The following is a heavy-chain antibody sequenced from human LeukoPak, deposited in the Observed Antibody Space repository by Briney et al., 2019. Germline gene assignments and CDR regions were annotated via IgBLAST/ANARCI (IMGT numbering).Heavy chain of an antibody. V-gene: IGHV3-21*01. CDR2: ISSSSSYI. Sequence: GGSLRLSCAASGFTFSSYSMNWVRQAPGKGLEWVSSISSSSSYIYYADSVKGRFTISRGNAKNSLYLQMNSLRAEDKAVYYCARDPFWSGPNTDNDYWGQGTLVTVSS. J-gene: IGHJ4*02. CDR1: GFTFSSYS. D-gene: IGHD3-3*01. CDR3: ARDPFWSGPNTDNDY.